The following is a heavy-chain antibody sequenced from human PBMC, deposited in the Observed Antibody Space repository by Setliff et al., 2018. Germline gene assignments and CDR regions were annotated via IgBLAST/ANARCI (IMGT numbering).Heavy chain of an antibody. CDR1: GGSIINNNYY. J-gene: IGHJ5*02. Sequence: SETLSLTCTVSGGSIINNNYYWGWIRQPPGKGLEWIGTIYHSASSNYNPSLKGRVTMSADTSKNQFSLKVNSVTAADTAIYYCARRSQGRWYEVGWFDPWGQGTLVTVSS. CDR2: IYHSASS. D-gene: IGHD6-13*01. V-gene: IGHV4-39*01. CDR3: ARRSQGRWYEVGWFDP.